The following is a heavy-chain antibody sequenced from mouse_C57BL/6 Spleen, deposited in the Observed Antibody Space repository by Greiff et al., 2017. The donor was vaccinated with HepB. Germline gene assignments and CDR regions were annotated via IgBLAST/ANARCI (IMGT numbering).Heavy chain of an antibody. D-gene: IGHD1-1*01. CDR2: IYPSDSET. V-gene: IGHV1-61*01. J-gene: IGHJ2*01. CDR3: ARVRDGSLDY. CDR1: GYTFTSYW. Sequence: QVQLQQSGAELVRPGSSVKLSCKASGYTFTSYWMDWVKQRPGQGLEWIGNIYPSDSETHYNQKFKDKATLTVDKSSSTAYMQLSSLTSEDSAVYYCARVRDGSLDYWGQGTTLTVSS.